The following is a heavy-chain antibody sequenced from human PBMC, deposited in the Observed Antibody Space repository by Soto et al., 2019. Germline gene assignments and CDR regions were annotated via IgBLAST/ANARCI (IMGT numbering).Heavy chain of an antibody. V-gene: IGHV4-59*01. J-gene: IGHJ4*02. Sequence: SETLSLTCTVSGGSISSYYWSWIRQPPGKGLEWIGYIYYSGSTNYNPSLKSRVTISVDTSKNQFSLKLSSVTAADTAVYYCARGFADSSGWYYWGQGTLVTV. CDR3: ARGFADSSGWYY. D-gene: IGHD6-19*01. CDR2: IYYSGST. CDR1: GGSISSYY.